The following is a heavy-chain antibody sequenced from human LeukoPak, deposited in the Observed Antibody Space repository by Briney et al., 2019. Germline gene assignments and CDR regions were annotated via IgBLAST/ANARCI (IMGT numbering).Heavy chain of an antibody. CDR2: IYHSGST. CDR3: ARGVSFDP. D-gene: IGHD2/OR15-2a*01. V-gene: IGHV4-38-2*02. CDR1: GYSISSGYY. J-gene: IGHJ5*02. Sequence: SETLSLTCTVSGYSISSGYYWGWIRQPPGKGLEWIGSIYHSGSTYYNPSLKSRVTISVDTSKNQFSLKLSSVTAADTAVYYCARGVSFDPWGQGTLVTVSS.